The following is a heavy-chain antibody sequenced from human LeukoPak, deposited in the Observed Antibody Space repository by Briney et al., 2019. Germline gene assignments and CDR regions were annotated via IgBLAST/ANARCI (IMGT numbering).Heavy chain of an antibody. D-gene: IGHD4-17*01. Sequence: ASVKVSCKASGYTFTSYYMHWVRQAPGQGLEWMGIINPSGGSTSYAQKFQGRVTMTRDMSTSTVYMELSSLRSEDTAVYYCAHEHDYGDYGTNNWFDPWGQGTLVTVSS. CDR1: GYTFTSYY. V-gene: IGHV1-46*01. CDR2: INPSGGST. J-gene: IGHJ5*02. CDR3: AHEHDYGDYGTNNWFDP.